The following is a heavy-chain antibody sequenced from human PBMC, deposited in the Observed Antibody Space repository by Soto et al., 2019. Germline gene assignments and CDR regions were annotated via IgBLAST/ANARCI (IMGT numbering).Heavy chain of an antibody. V-gene: IGHV4-38-2*01. CDR1: GYSISSGYY. CDR2: IHYTGYT. J-gene: IGHJ4*02. Sequence: PSETLSLTCAVSGYSISSGYYWGCIRQPPGKGLEWVGSIHYTGYTYYNPSLKSRATMSVDTSNNQFSLRLGSVTAADTAVYYCTRYNSYAIDYWGRGTLVTVSS. CDR3: TRYNSYAIDY. D-gene: IGHD2-8*01.